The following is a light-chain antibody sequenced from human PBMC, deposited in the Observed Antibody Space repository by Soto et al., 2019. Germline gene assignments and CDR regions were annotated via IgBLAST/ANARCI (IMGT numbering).Light chain of an antibody. J-gene: IGLJ3*02. CDR1: SSNIGAGYD. CDR3: QSYDNSLYGSGV. V-gene: IGLV1-40*01. CDR2: GDN. Sequence: QSVLTRPPSVSGAPGQRVTISCTGSSSNIGAGYDVHWYQQLPGTAPKLLIYGDNNRPSGVPDRFSGSKSGTSASLAITGLQPEDEADYYCQSYDNSLYGSGVFGGGTKLTVL.